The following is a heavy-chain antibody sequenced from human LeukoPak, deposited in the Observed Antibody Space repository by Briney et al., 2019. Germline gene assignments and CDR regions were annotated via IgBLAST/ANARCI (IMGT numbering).Heavy chain of an antibody. D-gene: IGHD6-6*01. CDR2: VYHSGST. J-gene: IGHJ4*02. V-gene: IGHV4-4*02. CDR3: ARADKAARRGFGY. CDR1: GGSISSNNW. Sequence: PSGTLSLTCAVSGGSISSNNWWGWVRQPPGKGLEWIGEVYHSGSTNYNPSLKSRVTISVDTSKNQFSLKLSSVTAADTAVYYCARADKAARRGFGYWGQGTLVTVSS.